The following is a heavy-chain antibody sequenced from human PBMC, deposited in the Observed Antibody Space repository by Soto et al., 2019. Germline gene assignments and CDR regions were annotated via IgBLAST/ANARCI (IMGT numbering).Heavy chain of an antibody. J-gene: IGHJ6*03. CDR3: AKDSYITGTTYYYYYMDV. CDR1: GFTFSSYA. D-gene: IGHD1-7*01. CDR2: ISGSGGST. Sequence: GGSLRLSCAASGFTFSSYAMSWVRQAPGKGLEWVSAISGSGGSTYYADSVKGRFTISRDNSKNTLYLQMNSLRAEDTAVYYCAKDSYITGTTYYYYYMDVWGKGTTVTVSS. V-gene: IGHV3-23*01.